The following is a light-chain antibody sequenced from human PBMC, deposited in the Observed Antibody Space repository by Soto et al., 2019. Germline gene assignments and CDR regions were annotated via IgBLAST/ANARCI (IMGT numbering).Light chain of an antibody. CDR2: LGS. CDR1: QSLLHFNGYNY. CDR3: MQALQTSYT. J-gene: IGKJ2*01. Sequence: DIVMTQSPLSLSVTPGEPASISCRSSQSLLHFNGYNYLDWYLQRPGQSPQLLIYLGSNRASGVPDRFSDSGSGTDFTLKIRRVEAEDVGVYYCMQALQTSYTFGQGTKLEIK. V-gene: IGKV2-28*01.